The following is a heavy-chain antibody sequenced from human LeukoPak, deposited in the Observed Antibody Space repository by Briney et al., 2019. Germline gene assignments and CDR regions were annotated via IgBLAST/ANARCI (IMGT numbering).Heavy chain of an antibody. Sequence: ASVKVSCKASGYTFTSYGISWVRQAPGQGLEWMGWISAYNGNTNYAQKLQGRVTMTTDTSTSTAYMELRSLRSDDTAVYYCARERGQILWFGELFEAFDCWGQGTLVTVSS. CDR3: ARERGQILWFGELFEAFDC. CDR1: GYTFTSYG. V-gene: IGHV1-18*01. D-gene: IGHD3-10*01. CDR2: ISAYNGNT. J-gene: IGHJ4*02.